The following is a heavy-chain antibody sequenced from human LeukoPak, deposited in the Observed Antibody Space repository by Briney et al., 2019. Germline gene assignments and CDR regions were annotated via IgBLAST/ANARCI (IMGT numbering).Heavy chain of an antibody. D-gene: IGHD3-3*01. CDR3: ARYDSGRGAFDI. CDR2: IYYSGST. Sequence: SETLSLTCTVSGGSISSSSYYWGWIRQPPGKGLEWIGSIYYSGSTYYNPSLKSRVTITVDTSKNQFSLKLSSVTAADTAVYYCARYDSGRGAFDIWGQGTMVTVSS. V-gene: IGHV4-39*01. CDR1: GGSISSSSYY. J-gene: IGHJ3*02.